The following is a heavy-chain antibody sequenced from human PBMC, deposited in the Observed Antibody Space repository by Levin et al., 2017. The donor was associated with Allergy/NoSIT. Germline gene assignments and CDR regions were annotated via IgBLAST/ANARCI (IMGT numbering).Heavy chain of an antibody. J-gene: IGHJ4*02. CDR2: IFYNGNT. Sequence: SQTLSLTCTVSGDSSDSISSADYYWSWIRQHPGKGLEWIGFIFYNGNTYRNPSLKSRVTISIDTSGRQFSLRLSSVTAADTALFYCARVRNVPWGDYFDYWGQGILVTVSS. D-gene: IGHD3-16*01. CDR3: ARVRNVPWGDYFDY. V-gene: IGHV4-31*03. CDR1: GDSSDSISSADYY.